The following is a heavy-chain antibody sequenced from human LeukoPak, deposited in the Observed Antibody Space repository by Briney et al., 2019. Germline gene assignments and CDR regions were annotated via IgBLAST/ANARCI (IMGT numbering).Heavy chain of an antibody. V-gene: IGHV4-59*01. Sequence: SETLSLTCTVSGGSISSNYWSWIRQPPGKGLEWIGYIYYSGSTNYNPSLKSRVTISADTSKNQFSLKLSSVTAADTAVYYCARDTSYYDFWRGAGYYYMDVWGKGTTVTVSS. D-gene: IGHD3-3*01. CDR3: ARDTSYYDFWRGAGYYYMDV. CDR2: IYYSGST. J-gene: IGHJ6*03. CDR1: GGSISSNY.